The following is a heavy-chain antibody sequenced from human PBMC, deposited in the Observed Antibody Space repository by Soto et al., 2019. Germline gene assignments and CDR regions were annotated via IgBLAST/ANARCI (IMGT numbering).Heavy chain of an antibody. D-gene: IGHD5-18*01. CDR2: IYYSGST. CDR3: ARLGGTAKVPRHFDY. J-gene: IGHJ4*02. CDR1: GGSISSYY. V-gene: IGHV4-59*08. Sequence: PSETLSLTCTVSGGSISSYYWSWIRQPPGKGLEWIGYIYYSGSTNYNPSPKSRVTISVDTSKNQFSLKLSSVTAADTAVYYCARLGGTAKVPRHFDYWGQGTLVTVSS.